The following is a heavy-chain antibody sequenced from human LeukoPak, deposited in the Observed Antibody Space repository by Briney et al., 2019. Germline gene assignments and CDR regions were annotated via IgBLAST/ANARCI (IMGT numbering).Heavy chain of an antibody. D-gene: IGHD4-17*01. CDR3: ARVPGEAAFDH. Sequence: GGSLRLSCAASGFTFSSYDMTWVRQTPGKGREWFALISPSGGTTHYADSVKGPFTISRDNSKNTLYLQMNSVKPEDTAVYYCARVPGEAAFDHWGQGTLVTVSS. J-gene: IGHJ5*02. V-gene: IGHV3-23*01. CDR2: ISPSGGTT. CDR1: GFTFSSYD.